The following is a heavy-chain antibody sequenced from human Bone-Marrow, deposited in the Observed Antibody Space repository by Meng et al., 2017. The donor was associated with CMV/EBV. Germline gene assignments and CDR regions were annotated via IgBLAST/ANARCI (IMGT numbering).Heavy chain of an antibody. J-gene: IGHJ4*02. V-gene: IGHV4-34*01. CDR2: INHSGST. CDR3: ARVGRRDGYNSHFDN. CDR1: GGSFSGYY. Sequence: SETLSLTCAVYGGSFSGYYWSWIRQPPGKGLEWIGEINHSGSTNYNPSLKSRLTISMDTSKNQLSLKVKSVTAADTAVYYCARVGRRDGYNSHFDNWGQGTLVTVSS. D-gene: IGHD5-24*01.